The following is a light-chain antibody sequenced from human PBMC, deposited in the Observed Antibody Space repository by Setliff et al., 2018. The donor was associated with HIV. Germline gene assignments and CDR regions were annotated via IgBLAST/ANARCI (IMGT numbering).Light chain of an antibody. V-gene: IGLV2-14*03. Sequence: QSALAQPASVSGFPGQSITISCTGSSSDVGSYNYVSWYQQHPGKAPKLMISDVSKRPSGGSNRFSGSKSGNTASLTISGLQAEDEADYYCSSYTSSSPPYVFGTGTKVTVL. J-gene: IGLJ1*01. CDR1: SSDVGSYNY. CDR2: DVS. CDR3: SSYTSSSPPYV.